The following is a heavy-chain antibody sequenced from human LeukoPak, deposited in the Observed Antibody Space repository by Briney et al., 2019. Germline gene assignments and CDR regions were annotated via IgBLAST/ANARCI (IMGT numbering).Heavy chain of an antibody. Sequence: ASVKVSCKASGYIFANYAVHWVRQAPGQRLEWMGWINAGNGNTKYSQNFQGRVTITRDTSASTDYIDLSSLRSEDTAVYYCAKAIWIRGNYYFDSWGPGTQVTVSS. CDR3: AKAIWIRGNYYFDS. CDR2: INAGNGNT. D-gene: IGHD3-10*01. J-gene: IGHJ4*02. V-gene: IGHV1-3*01. CDR1: GYIFANYA.